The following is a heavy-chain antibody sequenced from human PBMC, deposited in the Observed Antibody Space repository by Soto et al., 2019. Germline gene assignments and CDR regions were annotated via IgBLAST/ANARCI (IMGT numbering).Heavy chain of an antibody. D-gene: IGHD3-9*01. CDR1: GFTFEYFA. Sequence: GGSLRLSCEASGFTFEYFAMHWVRLAPGKGLEWVSSIGWDPSKIAYADSVRGRFSISRDNAKNSLFLDMKNLRREDTALYYCVXVSSFASGPGNFYAMDVWGQGTTVTVSS. J-gene: IGHJ6*02. V-gene: IGHV3-9*01. CDR2: IGWDPSKI. CDR3: VXVSSFASGPGNFYAMDV.